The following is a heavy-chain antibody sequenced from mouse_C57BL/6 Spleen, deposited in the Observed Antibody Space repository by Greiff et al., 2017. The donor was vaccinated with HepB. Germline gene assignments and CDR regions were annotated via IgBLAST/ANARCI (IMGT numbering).Heavy chain of an antibody. CDR2: IDPSDSYT. CDR3: AKGSLLDS. Sequence: QVQLQQPGAELVMPGASVKLSCKASGYTFTSYWMHWVKQRPGQGLEWIGEIDPSDSYTNYNQKFKGKSTLTVDKSSSTAYMQLSSLTSEDSAVYYCAKGSLLDSWGQGTTLTVSS. V-gene: IGHV1-69*01. CDR1: GYTFTSYW. J-gene: IGHJ2*01. D-gene: IGHD3-3*01.